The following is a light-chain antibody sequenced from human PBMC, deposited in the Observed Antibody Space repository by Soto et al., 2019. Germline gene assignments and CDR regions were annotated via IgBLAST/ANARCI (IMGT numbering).Light chain of an antibody. J-gene: IGLJ3*02. CDR3: PSYDSSLSGWV. CDR2: GNI. CDR1: SSNIGAGYD. V-gene: IGLV1-40*01. Sequence: QSVLTQPPSVSGAPGQRVTISCTGSSSNIGAGYDVHWYQQLPETAPKLLIYGNINRPSGVPDRFSGSKSGTSASLAITGLQAEDEADYYCPSYDSSLSGWVFGGGTQLTVL.